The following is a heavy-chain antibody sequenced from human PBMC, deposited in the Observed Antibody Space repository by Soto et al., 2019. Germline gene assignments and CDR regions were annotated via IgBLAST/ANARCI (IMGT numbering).Heavy chain of an antibody. J-gene: IGHJ6*02. CDR2: ISSSSSYI. V-gene: IGHV3-21*01. CDR3: ARGGYSGYDYSDYYYYGMDV. D-gene: IGHD5-12*01. CDR1: GFTFSSYS. Sequence: PRLSCAASGFTFSSYSMNWVRQAPGKGLEWVSSISSSSSYIYYADSVKGRFTISRDNAKNSLYLQMNSLRAEDTAVYYCARGGYSGYDYSDYYYYGMDVWGQGTTVTVSS.